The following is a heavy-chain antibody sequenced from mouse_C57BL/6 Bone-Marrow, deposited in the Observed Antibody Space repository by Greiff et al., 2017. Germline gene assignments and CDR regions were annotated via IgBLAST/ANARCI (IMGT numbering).Heavy chain of an antibody. Sequence: VQLQQSGPELVKPGASVKISCKASGYSFTDYNMNWVKQSNGKSLEWIGVINPNYGTTSYNQKFKGKATLTVDQSSSTSYMQLNSLTSEDSAVYFCALWLRRGNYFDYWGQGTTLPVSS. CDR1: GYSFTDYN. CDR3: ALWLRRGNYFDY. J-gene: IGHJ2*01. D-gene: IGHD2-2*01. V-gene: IGHV1-39*01. CDR2: INPNYGTT.